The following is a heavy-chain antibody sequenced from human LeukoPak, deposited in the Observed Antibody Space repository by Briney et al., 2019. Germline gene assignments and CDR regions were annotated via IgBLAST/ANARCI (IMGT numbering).Heavy chain of an antibody. CDR3: ARVRGESPRWFDP. D-gene: IGHD3-10*01. V-gene: IGHV3-74*01. CDR1: GFTFSNYW. Sequence: GGSLRLSCAASGFTFSNYWMHRVRQAPGKGLVWVSRINSDGSSTNCADSVKGRFTVSRDNAKNTLYLQMNSLRAEDTAVYYCARVRGESPRWFDPWGQGTLVTVSS. J-gene: IGHJ5*02. CDR2: INSDGSST.